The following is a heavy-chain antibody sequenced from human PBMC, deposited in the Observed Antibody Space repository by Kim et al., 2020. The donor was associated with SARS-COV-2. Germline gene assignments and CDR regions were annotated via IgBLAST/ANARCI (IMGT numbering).Heavy chain of an antibody. V-gene: IGHV4-39*07. Sequence: SETLSLTCTVSGGSISSSSYYWGWIRQPPGKGLEWIGSIYYSGSTYYNPSLKSRVTISVDTSKNQFSLKLSSVTAADTAVYYCARLGAGDSSSWYVVEYFQHWGQGTLVTVSS. CDR1: GGSISSSSYY. D-gene: IGHD6-13*01. CDR2: IYYSGST. CDR3: ARLGAGDSSSWYVVEYFQH. J-gene: IGHJ1*01.